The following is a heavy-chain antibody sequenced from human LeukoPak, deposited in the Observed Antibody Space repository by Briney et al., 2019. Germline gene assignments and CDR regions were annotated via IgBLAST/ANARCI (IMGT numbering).Heavy chain of an antibody. D-gene: IGHD5-18*01. CDR1: GGTFSSYA. Sequence: SVKVSCKASGGTFSSYAISWVRQAPGQGFEWMGGIIPIFGTANYAQKFQGRVTITADKSTSTAYMELSSLRSEDTAVYYCARVGYSYGYDYYYGMDVWGQGTTVTVSS. V-gene: IGHV1-69*06. J-gene: IGHJ6*02. CDR2: IIPIFGTA. CDR3: ARVGYSYGYDYYYGMDV.